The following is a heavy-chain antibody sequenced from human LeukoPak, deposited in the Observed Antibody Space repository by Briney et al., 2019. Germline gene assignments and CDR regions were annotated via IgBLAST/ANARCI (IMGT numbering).Heavy chain of an antibody. CDR3: ARPRGGDFWSGIFDP. D-gene: IGHD3-3*01. CDR2: IHYSGTT. Sequence: SETLSLTCSVSGGSMKSASYYWGWIRQPPGKGLEWIASIHYSGTTYYNPSLKSRITISIDTSKNHFSLKLTSVTAADTAVYYCARPRGGDFWSGIFDPWGQGTEVTVSS. V-gene: IGHV4-39*02. CDR1: GGSMKSASYY. J-gene: IGHJ5*02.